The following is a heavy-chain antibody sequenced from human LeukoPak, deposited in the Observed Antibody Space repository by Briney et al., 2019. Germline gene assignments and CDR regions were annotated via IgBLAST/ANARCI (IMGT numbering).Heavy chain of an antibody. CDR3: VKGRTRADS. CDR1: GFTFNEYA. Sequence: GGSLRLSCTASGFTFNEYAMSWFRQAPGKGLEWVGFIRSKGSDGTIEYAASVKGRFTLSRDDSKSIVSLQMNSLQSEDTAVYYCVKGRTRADSWGQGTLVTVSS. D-gene: IGHD3-3*01. J-gene: IGHJ4*02. CDR2: IRSKGSDGTI. V-gene: IGHV3-49*03.